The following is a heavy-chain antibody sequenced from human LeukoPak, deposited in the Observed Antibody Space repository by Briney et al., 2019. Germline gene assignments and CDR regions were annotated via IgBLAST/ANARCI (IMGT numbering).Heavy chain of an antibody. CDR1: GGTFSSYT. Sequence: SVKVSCKASGGTFSSYTISWVRQAPGQGLEWMGRIIPILGIANYAQKFQGRVTITADKSTSTAYMELSSLRSEDTAVYYCARDYGGDYGWENWFDPWGQGTLVTVSS. J-gene: IGHJ5*02. CDR2: IIPILGIA. CDR3: ARDYGGDYGWENWFDP. D-gene: IGHD4-17*01. V-gene: IGHV1-69*04.